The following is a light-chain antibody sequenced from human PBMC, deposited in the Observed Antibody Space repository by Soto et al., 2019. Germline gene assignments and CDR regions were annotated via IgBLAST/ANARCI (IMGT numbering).Light chain of an antibody. CDR2: AAS. V-gene: IGKV3-20*01. J-gene: IGKJ4*01. CDR1: QSISRNY. Sequence: EVVLTQSPGTLSLSPGDRATISCRASQSISRNYLACYQQKPGKTPRLLIFAASNRAADIPARFSASGSGTDFTLTISGLEPDDFAVYYCQQYDFLPLTFGGGTRLDVK. CDR3: QQYDFLPLT.